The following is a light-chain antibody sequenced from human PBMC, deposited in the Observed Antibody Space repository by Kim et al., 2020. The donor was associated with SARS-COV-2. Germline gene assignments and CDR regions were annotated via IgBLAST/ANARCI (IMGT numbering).Light chain of an antibody. J-gene: IGLJ3*02. CDR2: EDT. Sequence: VSPGQTASLTCSGDKLGDKYVCWYQQKPGQSPVLVIYEDTKRPSGIPERFSGSNSGNTATLTLSGTQAMDEADYYCQAWDSSTWVFGGGTQLTVL. V-gene: IGLV3-1*01. CDR1: KLGDKY. CDR3: QAWDSSTWV.